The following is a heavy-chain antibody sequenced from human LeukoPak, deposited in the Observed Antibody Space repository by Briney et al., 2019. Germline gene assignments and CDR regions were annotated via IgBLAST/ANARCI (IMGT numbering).Heavy chain of an antibody. Sequence: PGGSLRLSCAASGFTFSSYAMSWVRQAPGKGLEWVSATSDSGGNTYYADSVKGRFTISRDNSKNTLYLQMNSLRAEDTAVYYCAKDGGLWVSAHWGDSWGRGTLVTVSS. J-gene: IGHJ4*02. CDR3: AKDGGLWVSAHWGDS. V-gene: IGHV3-23*01. CDR1: GFTFSSYA. D-gene: IGHD7-27*01. CDR2: TSDSGGNT.